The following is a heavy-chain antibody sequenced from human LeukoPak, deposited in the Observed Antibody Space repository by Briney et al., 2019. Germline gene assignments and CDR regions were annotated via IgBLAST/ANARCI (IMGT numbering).Heavy chain of an antibody. CDR1: GSTFSDHY. V-gene: IGHV3-72*01. CDR2: TRNKANSYTT. CDR3: ARTRRAFYAFDI. Sequence: GGSLRLSCAASGSTFSDHYMDWVRQAPGKGLEWVGRTRNKANSYTTEYAASVKGRFTISRDDSKNSLYLQMNSLKTEDTAVYYCARTRRAFYAFDIWGQGTMVTVSS. J-gene: IGHJ3*02.